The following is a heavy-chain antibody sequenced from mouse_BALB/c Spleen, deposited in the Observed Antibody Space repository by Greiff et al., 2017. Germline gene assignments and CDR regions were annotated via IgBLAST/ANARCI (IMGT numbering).Heavy chain of an antibody. CDR1: GFTFNTYA. D-gene: IGHD1-2*01. J-gene: IGHJ3*01. V-gene: IGHV10-1*02. CDR3: GRLDGTTATPD. Sequence: VQLKESGGGLVQPKGSLKLSCAASGFTFNTYAMNWVRQAPGKGLEWVARIRSKSNNYATYYADSVKDRFTISRDDSQSMLYLQMNNLKTEDTAMYYCGRLDGTTATPDWGQGTLVTVSA. CDR2: IRSKSNNYAT.